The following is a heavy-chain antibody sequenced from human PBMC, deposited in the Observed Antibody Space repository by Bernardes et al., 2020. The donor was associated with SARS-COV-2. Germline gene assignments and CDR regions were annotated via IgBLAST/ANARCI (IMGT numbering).Heavy chain of an antibody. Sequence: KVSCKASGYTFTGYYMHWVRQAPGQGLEWMGWINPNSGGTNYAQKFQGWVTMTRDTSISTAYMELSRLRSDDTAVYYCAREQVAGTLGDYYYGMDVWGQGTTVTVSS. CDR1: GYTFTGYY. V-gene: IGHV1-2*04. CDR2: INPNSGGT. D-gene: IGHD6-19*01. CDR3: AREQVAGTLGDYYYGMDV. J-gene: IGHJ6*02.